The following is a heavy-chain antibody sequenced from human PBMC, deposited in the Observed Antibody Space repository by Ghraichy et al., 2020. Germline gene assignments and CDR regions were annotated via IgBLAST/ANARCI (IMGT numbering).Heavy chain of an antibody. D-gene: IGHD1-7*01. J-gene: IGHJ6*02. Sequence: SETLSLTCTVSGGSISSDYWSWIRQPPGKGLQWIGYIYYSGSTSYNPSLKSRITISVDTSKNQFSLKLRSVTAADTAVYYCARDSGTGYHHYGTDVWGQGTTVTVSS. V-gene: IGHV4-59*01. CDR3: ARDSGTGYHHYGTDV. CDR1: GGSISSDY. CDR2: IYYSGST.